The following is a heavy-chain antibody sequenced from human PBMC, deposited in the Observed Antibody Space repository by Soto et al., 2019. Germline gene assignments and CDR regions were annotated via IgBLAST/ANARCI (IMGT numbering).Heavy chain of an antibody. Sequence: SQTLSLTCVISGDSVSSNSAGWTWIRQSPSRGLEWLGRTYYRSKWYSDYAGSVKSRITINADTSKNQFSLQLNSVTPEDTAVYYCTTEGDYYDSSGYYSGYWGQGTLVTVSS. CDR1: GDSVSSNSAG. CDR3: TTEGDYYDSSGYYSGY. CDR2: TYYRSKWYS. V-gene: IGHV6-1*01. J-gene: IGHJ4*02. D-gene: IGHD3-22*01.